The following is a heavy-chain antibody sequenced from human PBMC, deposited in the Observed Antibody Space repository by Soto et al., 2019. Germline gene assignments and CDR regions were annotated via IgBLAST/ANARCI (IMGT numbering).Heavy chain of an antibody. J-gene: IGHJ4*02. CDR3: ARDKITGLFDY. Sequence: QVQLQQWGAGLLKPSETLSLTCAVYGGSFSGYYWTWIRQPPGTGLEWIGEINHSGSTNHNPSLKRPVPISVATSQNPFSLKLTSVTAPATAVYYFARDKITGLFDYWGQGTLVTVSS. V-gene: IGHV4-34*01. D-gene: IGHD2-8*02. CDR2: INHSGST. CDR1: GGSFSGYY.